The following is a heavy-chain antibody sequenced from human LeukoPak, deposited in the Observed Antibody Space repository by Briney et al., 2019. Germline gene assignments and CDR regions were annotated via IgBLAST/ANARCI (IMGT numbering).Heavy chain of an antibody. CDR3: ANSRDIHQLLSGPQFDY. CDR2: MSYDGSNK. D-gene: IGHD2-2*01. Sequence: GGSLRLSCAASGFTFSSYGMHWVRQAPGKGLEWVAVMSYDGSNKYYADSVKGRFTISRDNSKNTLYLQMNSLRAEDTAVYYCANSRDIHQLLSGPQFDYWGQGTLVTVSS. CDR1: GFTFSSYG. J-gene: IGHJ4*02. V-gene: IGHV3-30*18.